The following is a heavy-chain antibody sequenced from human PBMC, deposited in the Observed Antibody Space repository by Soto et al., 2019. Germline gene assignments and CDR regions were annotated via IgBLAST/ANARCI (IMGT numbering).Heavy chain of an antibody. V-gene: IGHV4-31*03. CDR1: GGSIRSGDYY. J-gene: IGHJ4*02. Sequence: SETLSLTCTVSGGSIRSGDYYWSWLRQHPGKGLEWIGYIYYNGGTYYNPSLKSRVTISVDTSKNQFSLKLTSVTAADTAVYYCARGGYSYGNYFDFWGQGALVTVSS. CDR2: IYYNGGT. D-gene: IGHD5-18*01. CDR3: ARGGYSYGNYFDF.